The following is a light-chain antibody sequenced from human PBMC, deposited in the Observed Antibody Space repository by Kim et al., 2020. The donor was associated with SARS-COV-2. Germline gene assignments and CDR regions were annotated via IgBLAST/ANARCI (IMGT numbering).Light chain of an antibody. CDR3: QQYYIFPYT. V-gene: IGKV1-5*03. CDR1: ESFSSW. CDR2: KAS. J-gene: IGKJ2*01. Sequence: DIQMTQSPSTLSASVGDTVTISCRASESFSSWLAWYQQKPGKAPNLLIYKASNLESGVPSRFSGSEPGTEFTLTITSLQPDDFATYYCQQYYIFPYTFGQGTKLEI.